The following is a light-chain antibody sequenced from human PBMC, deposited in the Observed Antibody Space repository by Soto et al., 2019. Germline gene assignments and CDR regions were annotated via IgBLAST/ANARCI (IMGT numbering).Light chain of an antibody. CDR1: QGIDSR. CDR3: HQAKSSAWT. Sequence: DIQMTQSPSSVSASVGDRVTITCRASQGIDSRLAWYQQKPGTAPKLLIYTTSNLQSGVPSRCSGSGSGTEFTLTISSLQPEDFATYYCHQAKSSAWTFGQGTKVEIK. CDR2: TTS. J-gene: IGKJ1*01. V-gene: IGKV1-12*01.